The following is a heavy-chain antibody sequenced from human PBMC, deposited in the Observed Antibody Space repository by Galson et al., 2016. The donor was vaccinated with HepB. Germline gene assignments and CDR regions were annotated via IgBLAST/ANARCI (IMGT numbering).Heavy chain of an antibody. J-gene: IGHJ6*02. CDR1: GFTFRSYG. CDR2: IWADGSNK. Sequence: SLRLSCAASGFTFRSYGMSWVRQAAGKGLEWVAVIWADGSNKYHADFVKGRITISRDKSKNTLHLQMNSLRVEDTAVYYCAREGRYSSGWYALDVWGQGTTVTVSS. D-gene: IGHD6-19*01. CDR3: AREGRYSSGWYALDV. V-gene: IGHV3-33*01.